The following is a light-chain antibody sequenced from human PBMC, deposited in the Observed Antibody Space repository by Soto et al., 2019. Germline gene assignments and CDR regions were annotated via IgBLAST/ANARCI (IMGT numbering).Light chain of an antibody. J-gene: IGKJ1*01. CDR3: QQSYSTPPT. V-gene: IGKV1-39*01. CDR1: QSISSY. CDR2: AAS. Sequence: DIQMTQSPSSLSASVGDRVTITCRASQSISSYLNWYQQKPGKAPQLLIYAASSLQSGVPSRFSSSGSGTDFTLTISSLHPEDFATYYCQQSYSTPPTFGQGTKVDIK.